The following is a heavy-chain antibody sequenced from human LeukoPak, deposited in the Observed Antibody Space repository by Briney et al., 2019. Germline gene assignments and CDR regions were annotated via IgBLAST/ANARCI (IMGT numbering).Heavy chain of an antibody. Sequence: ASVKVSCKASGYTFTGYYMHWVRQAPGQGLEWMGWINPNSGGTNYAQKFQGRVTMIRDTSISTAYMELSRLRSDDTAVYYCARERYSYGYGSGAFDIWGQGTMVTVSS. D-gene: IGHD5-18*01. CDR1: GYTFTGYY. CDR2: INPNSGGT. J-gene: IGHJ3*02. CDR3: ARERYSYGYGSGAFDI. V-gene: IGHV1-2*02.